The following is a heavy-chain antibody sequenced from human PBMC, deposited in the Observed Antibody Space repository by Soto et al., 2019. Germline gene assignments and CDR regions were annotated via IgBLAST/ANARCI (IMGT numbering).Heavy chain of an antibody. D-gene: IGHD3-22*01. CDR3: ATWCDNDSYNFYNGING. V-gene: IGHV1-69*01. CDR1: GGIFTNNA. J-gene: IGHJ6*02. Sequence: QVQLVQSGSEVKKPGSSVKVSCKVSGGIFTNNAISWVRQAPGQGLEWLGGVIPVFDTAYYAQIFRGRLRICVAVATTDAYMEVSGVTSAVTAVDFCATWCDNDSYNFYNGINGWGQWTTVSDS. CDR2: VIPVFDTA.